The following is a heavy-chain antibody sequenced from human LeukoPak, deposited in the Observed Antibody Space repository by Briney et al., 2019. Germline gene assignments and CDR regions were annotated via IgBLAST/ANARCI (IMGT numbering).Heavy chain of an antibody. J-gene: IGHJ4*02. CDR1: GSSISSAYY. CDR3: ARLALQEVGATQTYYLDY. CDR2: IYHSGNT. V-gene: IGHV4-38-2*02. D-gene: IGHD1-26*01. Sequence: SETLSLTCTVSGSSISSAYYWGWIRQPPGKGLEWIASIYHSGNTYYNPPLKSRVTISVDTSKIQFSLKLSSVTAADTAVYYCARLALQEVGATQTYYLDYWGQGTLVTVSS.